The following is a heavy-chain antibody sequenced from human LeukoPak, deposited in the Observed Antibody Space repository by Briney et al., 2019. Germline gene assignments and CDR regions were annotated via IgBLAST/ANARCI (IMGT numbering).Heavy chain of an antibody. CDR1: AFTFSDHY. CDR3: AREGMTYYYDSSGSYHGPFRGVLDV. V-gene: IGHV3-72*01. D-gene: IGHD3-22*01. J-gene: IGHJ6*02. CDR2: TRKQANSYTT. Sequence: GRSLRLSCAASAFTFSDHYMDWVRQAPGEGLEWVGRTRKQANSYTTAYTASVKGRFTISRDASKNSLFLQMNSLKSEDTAVYYCAREGMTYYYDSSGSYHGPFRGVLDVWGQGTTVTVSS.